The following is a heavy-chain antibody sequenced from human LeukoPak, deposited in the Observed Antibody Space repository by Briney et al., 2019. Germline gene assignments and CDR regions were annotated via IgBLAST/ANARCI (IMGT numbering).Heavy chain of an antibody. D-gene: IGHD3-9*01. CDR3: ARDILTGYYTPPPIDY. Sequence: GGSLRLSCAASGFTFSGYAMSWVRQAPGKGLEWVSAISGSGGSTYYADSVKGRFTISRDNSKNTLYLQMNSLRAEDTAVYYCARDILTGYYTPPPIDYWGQGTLVTVSS. CDR1: GFTFSGYA. V-gene: IGHV3-23*01. J-gene: IGHJ4*02. CDR2: ISGSGGST.